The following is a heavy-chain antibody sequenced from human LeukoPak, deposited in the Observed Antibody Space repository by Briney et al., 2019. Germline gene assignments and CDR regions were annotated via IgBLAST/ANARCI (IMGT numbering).Heavy chain of an antibody. D-gene: IGHD4-11*01. J-gene: IGHJ6*02. CDR2: IYYSGST. Sequence: SETLSLTCTVSGGSISSSSYYWGWIRQPPGKGLEWIGSIYYSGSTYYNPSLKSRVTISVDTSKNQFSLKLSSVTAADTAMYYCARRSGMTTVTYYYYYGMDVWGQGTTVTVSS. V-gene: IGHV4-39*01. CDR3: ARRSGMTTVTYYYYYGMDV. CDR1: GGSISSSSYY.